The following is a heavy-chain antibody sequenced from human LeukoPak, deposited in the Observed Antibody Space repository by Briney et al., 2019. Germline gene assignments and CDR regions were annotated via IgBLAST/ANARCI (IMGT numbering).Heavy chain of an antibody. CDR1: GDSISSSSYY. V-gene: IGHV4-39*01. CDR3: ARGGSRFDY. CDR2: IYYSENT. Sequence: SETLSLTCTVSGDSISSSSYYWGWIRQPPGKGLEWIGNIYYSENTYYNPSLKSRVTISVDTSKNQFSLKLSSVTAADTAVYYCARGGSRFDYWGQGTLVTVSS. D-gene: IGHD1-26*01. J-gene: IGHJ4*02.